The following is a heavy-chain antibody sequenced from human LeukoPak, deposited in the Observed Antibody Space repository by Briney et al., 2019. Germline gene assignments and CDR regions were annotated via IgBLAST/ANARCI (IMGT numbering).Heavy chain of an antibody. CDR3: ARSPSSGQRYFDD. CDR2: IDTNGNT. V-gene: IGHV4-4*07. CDR1: GGPITSYY. D-gene: IGHD6-19*01. J-gene: IGHJ4*02. Sequence: PSETLSLACTVSGGPITSYYWSWIRQPAGKGLEWIGRIDTNGNTNYNPSLKGRVTMSVDTSKNQFSLWLSSVTAADTAVYYCARSPSSGQRYFDDWGQGTLVTVSS.